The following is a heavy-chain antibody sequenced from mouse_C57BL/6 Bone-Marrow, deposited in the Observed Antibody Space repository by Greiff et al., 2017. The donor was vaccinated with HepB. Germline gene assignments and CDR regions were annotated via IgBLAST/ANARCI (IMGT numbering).Heavy chain of an antibody. J-gene: IGHJ3*01. D-gene: IGHD1-1*01. CDR2: IDPSDSYT. V-gene: IGHV1-59*01. CDR3: ARRADYYGSSYGAY. Sequence: VQLQQPGAELVRPGTSVKLSCKASGYTFTSYWMHWVKQRPGQGLEWIGVIDPSDSYTNYNQKFKGKATLTVDTSSSTAYMQLSSLTSEDSAVYYCARRADYYGSSYGAYWGQGTLVTVSA. CDR1: GYTFTSYW.